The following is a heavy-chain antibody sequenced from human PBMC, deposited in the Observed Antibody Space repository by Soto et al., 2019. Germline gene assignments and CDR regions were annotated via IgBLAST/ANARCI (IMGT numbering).Heavy chain of an antibody. Sequence: QVQLVQSGAEVKKPGSSVKVSCKASGGTFSSYAISWVRQAPGQGLEWMGGIIPIFGTADYAQKFQGRVTITADESTSTAYMELSSLRSEDTAVYYCAGPGFCSGGSCPLNYYYYYGMDVWGQGTKVTVSS. V-gene: IGHV1-69*12. D-gene: IGHD2-15*01. CDR1: GGTFSSYA. J-gene: IGHJ6*02. CDR3: AGPGFCSGGSCPLNYYYYYGMDV. CDR2: IIPIFGTA.